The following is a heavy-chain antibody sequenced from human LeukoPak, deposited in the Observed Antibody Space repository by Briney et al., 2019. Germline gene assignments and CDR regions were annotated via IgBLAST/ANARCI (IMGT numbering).Heavy chain of an antibody. CDR1: GYSISSHYY. D-gene: IGHD3-10*01. V-gene: IGHV4-38-2*02. J-gene: IGHJ3*02. CDR3: ARGMVDSGSSAFDI. Sequence: SETLSLTCTVSGYSISSHYYWGWIRQPPGKGLEWIGSIYHSGSSYYNPSLKSRVTISVDTSRNQFSLKLSSVTAADTAVYYCARGMVDSGSSAFDIWGQGTMVTVSS. CDR2: IYHSGSS.